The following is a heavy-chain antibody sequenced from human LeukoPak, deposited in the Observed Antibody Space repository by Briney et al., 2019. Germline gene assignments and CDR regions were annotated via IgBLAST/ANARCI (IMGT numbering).Heavy chain of an antibody. D-gene: IGHD2-2*01. CDR3: ARCMYSTSFGFDH. CDR1: GGSISSGSYY. J-gene: IGHJ5*02. CDR2: IYTSGST. V-gene: IGHV4-61*02. Sequence: SETLSLTCTVSGGSISSGSYYWRWIRQPAGKGLEWIGRIYTSGSTNYNPSLKSRVTISVDTSKNQFSLKLSSVTAADTAVYYCARCMYSTSFGFDHWGQGTLVTVSS.